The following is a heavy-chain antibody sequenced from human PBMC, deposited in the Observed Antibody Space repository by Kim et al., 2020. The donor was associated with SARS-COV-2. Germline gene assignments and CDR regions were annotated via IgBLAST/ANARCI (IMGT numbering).Heavy chain of an antibody. J-gene: IGHJ3*02. CDR1: GFTFSSYW. CDR2: IKQDASVI. Sequence: GGSLRLSCAASGFTFSSYWMSWVRQAPGKGLAWVASIKQDASVISYVDSVRGRFTISRDNAKNSLSLQMDSLRAEDTALYFCARPYRGGSFDIWGQGTMV. V-gene: IGHV3-7*01. D-gene: IGHD3-16*01. CDR3: ARPYRGGSFDI.